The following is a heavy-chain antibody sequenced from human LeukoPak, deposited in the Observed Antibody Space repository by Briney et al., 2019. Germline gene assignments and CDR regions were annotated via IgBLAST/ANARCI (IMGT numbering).Heavy chain of an antibody. V-gene: IGHV1-8*02. D-gene: IGHD2-21*01. J-gene: IGHJ4*02. CDR3: ARALVVVPGNPFDY. CDR1: GYTFISYD. Sequence: ASVKVSCKASGYTFISYDINWVRQATGQGFEWMGWMNPNSGNTGYAQKFQGRVTMTRNTSISTAYMELSSLRSEDTAVYYCARALVVVPGNPFDYWGQGTLVTVSS. CDR2: MNPNSGNT.